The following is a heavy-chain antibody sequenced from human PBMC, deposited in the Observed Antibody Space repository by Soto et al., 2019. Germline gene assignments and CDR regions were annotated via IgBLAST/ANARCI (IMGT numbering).Heavy chain of an antibody. Sequence: SVKVSCKASGGTFSSYAISWVRQAPGQGLEWMGGIIPIFGTANYAQKFQGRVTITADESTSTAYMELSSLRSEDTAVYYCARDQGYYDSSGYWPYYGMDVWGQGTTVTVSS. J-gene: IGHJ6*02. D-gene: IGHD3-22*01. CDR2: IIPIFGTA. CDR3: ARDQGYYDSSGYWPYYGMDV. V-gene: IGHV1-69*13. CDR1: GGTFSSYA.